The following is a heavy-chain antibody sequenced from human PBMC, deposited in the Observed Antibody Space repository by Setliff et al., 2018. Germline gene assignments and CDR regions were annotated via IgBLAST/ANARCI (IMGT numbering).Heavy chain of an antibody. D-gene: IGHD3-22*01. J-gene: IGHJ4*02. CDR1: GYTFTDFG. CDR2: INPISGGA. CDR3: ARINFYVSSGYYYAPDY. V-gene: IGHV1-2*02. Sequence: ASVKVSCKASGYTFTDFGINWVRQAPGQGLEWMGWINPISGGANYAQKFQGRVTLTRDTSISTGYMELNSLRSDDTAVYYCARINFYVSSGYYYAPDYWGPGTLVTVSS.